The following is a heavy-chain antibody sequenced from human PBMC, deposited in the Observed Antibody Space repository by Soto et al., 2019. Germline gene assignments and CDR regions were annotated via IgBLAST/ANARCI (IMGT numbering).Heavy chain of an antibody. Sequence: GGSLRLSCAASGFSLRDHYLAWIRQAPGKGLEWVSYISGSDATIHYGDPVKGRFTISRDSSKNSVFLQMNSLRGEDTAVYFCARGHYYGVDVWGQGTSVTVSS. CDR3: ARGHYYGVDV. V-gene: IGHV3-11*01. D-gene: IGHD3-10*01. CDR2: ISGSDATI. CDR1: GFSLRDHY. J-gene: IGHJ6*02.